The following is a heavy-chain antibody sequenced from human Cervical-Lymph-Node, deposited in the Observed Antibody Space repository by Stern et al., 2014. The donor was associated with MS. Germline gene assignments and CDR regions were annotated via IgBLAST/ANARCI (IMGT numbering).Heavy chain of an antibody. CDR2: IWYDGSNK. CDR1: GFTFSSYG. V-gene: IGHV3-33*01. CDR3: ARDDGNYYYYYGMDV. J-gene: IGHJ6*02. Sequence: VQLLESGGGVVQPGRSLRLSCAASGFTFSSYGMHWVRQAPGKGLEWVAVIWYDGSNKYYKDSVKGRFTISRDNSKNTLYLQMNSLRAEDTAVYYCARDDGNYYYYYGMDVWGQGTTVTVSS.